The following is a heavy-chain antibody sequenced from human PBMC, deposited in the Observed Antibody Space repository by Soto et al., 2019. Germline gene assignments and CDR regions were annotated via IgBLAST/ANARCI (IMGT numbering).Heavy chain of an antibody. CDR1: GYTFTGYY. CDR2: INPTSGGT. Sequence: ASVKVSSKASGYTFTGYYMLWVRHTPGQGLEWMVWINPTSGGTNYAQKLQGRDTTTRDTTIITAYMGVSRLRWNGPAVYYCARELKASSSWYPGNYYYYGMDVWGQGTTVTVSS. CDR3: ARELKASSSWYPGNYYYYGMDV. D-gene: IGHD6-13*01. J-gene: IGHJ6*02. V-gene: IGHV1-2*02.